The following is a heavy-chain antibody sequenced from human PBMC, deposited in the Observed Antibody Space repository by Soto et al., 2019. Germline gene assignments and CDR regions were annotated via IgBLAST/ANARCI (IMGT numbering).Heavy chain of an antibody. J-gene: IGHJ4*02. CDR3: ARGPIAAVNFFDY. D-gene: IGHD6-25*01. Sequence: QVQLVQSGAEVKKPGASVKVSCKASGYTFTSYALHWVRQAPGQRLEWMAWINAGDGTTRYLQKFQGRVTVTRDTSATTAYMELVSLRSDDTAVYYCARGPIAAVNFFDYWGQGTLVTVSS. CDR1: GYTFTSYA. CDR2: INAGDGTT. V-gene: IGHV1-3*01.